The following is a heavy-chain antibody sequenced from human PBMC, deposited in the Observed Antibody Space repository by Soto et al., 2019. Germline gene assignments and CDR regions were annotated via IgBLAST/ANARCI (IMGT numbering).Heavy chain of an antibody. J-gene: IGHJ4*02. V-gene: IGHV4-59*01. CDR2: IYYSGST. D-gene: IGHD5-18*01. CDR3: ARGFTAMVSDY. CDR1: GGSIISYC. Sequence: ASETLSLTCTVSGGSIISYCWSWIRQPPGKGLEWIGYIYYSGSTNYNPSLKSRVTISVDTSKNQFSLKLSSVTAADTAVYYCARGFTAMVSDYWGQGTLVTVSS.